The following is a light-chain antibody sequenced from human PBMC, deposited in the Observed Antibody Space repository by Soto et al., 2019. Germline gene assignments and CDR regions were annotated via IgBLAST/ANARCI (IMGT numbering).Light chain of an antibody. J-gene: IGKJ1*01. CDR1: QRVTTSY. CDR3: HQYGTSPQT. CDR2: GAS. Sequence: SPNTQTQSPVARDTLSRKASQRVTTSYLAWFQQKPGQPPRVLIHGASSRANGVPDRFSGSGSGTDFTLTISRLEPEDFAVYYCHQYGTSPQTFGQGTKVDIK. V-gene: IGKV3-20*01.